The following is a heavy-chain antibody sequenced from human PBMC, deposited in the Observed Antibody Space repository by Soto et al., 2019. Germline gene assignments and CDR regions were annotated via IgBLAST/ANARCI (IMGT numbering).Heavy chain of an antibody. Sequence: QVHLVQSGAEVKKPGASVKVSCKGSGYTFTSYGITWVRQAPGQGLEWMGWNSAHNGKTNYAQKLQGRVTVTRDTSTSTAYMELRSLRSDDTAVYYCARGRYGDYWGQGALVTVSS. CDR2: NSAHNGKT. CDR3: ARGRYGDY. CDR1: GYTFTSYG. V-gene: IGHV1-18*01. D-gene: IGHD1-1*01. J-gene: IGHJ4*02.